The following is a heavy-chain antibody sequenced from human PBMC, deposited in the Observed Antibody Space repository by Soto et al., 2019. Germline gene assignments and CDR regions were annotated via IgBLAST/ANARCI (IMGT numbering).Heavy chain of an antibody. V-gene: IGHV3-74*01. CDR3: VRTSLVVPRATREDY. Sequence: EVQLVESGGGLVQPGGSLRLSCAASGFTFSSYWMHWVRQAPGKGLVWVSRINSDGTSTTYADSVKGRFTISRDNAKNTLYLQMNSLRAEDTAVYYCVRTSLVVPRATREDYWGQGTLVTVSS. J-gene: IGHJ4*02. CDR1: GFTFSSYW. CDR2: INSDGTST. D-gene: IGHD2-8*02.